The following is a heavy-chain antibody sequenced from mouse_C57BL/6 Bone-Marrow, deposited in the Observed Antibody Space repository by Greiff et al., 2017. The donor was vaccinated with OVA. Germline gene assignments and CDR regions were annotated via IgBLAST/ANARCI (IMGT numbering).Heavy chain of an antibody. D-gene: IGHD1-1*01. CDR2: IDPENGDT. CDR1: GFNIKDDY. J-gene: IGHJ2*01. Sequence: VQLQQSGAELVRPGASVKLSCTASGFNIKDDYMHWVKQRPEQGLEWIGWIDPENGDTEYASKFQGKATITADTSSNTAYLQLSSLTSDDTAVYSCTTDTTVVDYWGQGTTLTVSS. CDR3: TTDTTVVDY. V-gene: IGHV14-4*01.